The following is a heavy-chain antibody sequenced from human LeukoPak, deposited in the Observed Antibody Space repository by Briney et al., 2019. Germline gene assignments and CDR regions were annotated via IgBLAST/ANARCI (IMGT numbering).Heavy chain of an antibody. CDR2: VWYDGNNK. Sequence: XVAIVWYDGNNKYYADSVKGRFTVSRDNSKDTVSLQLNSLRAEDTAVYYCARGSEAAAGAFDYWGQGALVTVPS. D-gene: IGHD6-13*01. J-gene: IGHJ4*02. CDR3: ARGSEAAAGAFDY. V-gene: IGHV3-33*01.